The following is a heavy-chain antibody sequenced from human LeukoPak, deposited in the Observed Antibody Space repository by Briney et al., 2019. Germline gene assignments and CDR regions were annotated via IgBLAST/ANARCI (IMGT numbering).Heavy chain of an antibody. Sequence: SETLSLTCTVSGGSFSSGSYYWSWIRQPPGKGLEWIGYIYYSGSTNYNPSLKSRVTISVDTSKNQFSLKLSSVTAADTAVYYCTTDRDSLVWFGAGGHWGQGTLVTVSS. CDR3: TTDRDSLVWFGAGGH. CDR2: IYYSGST. CDR1: GGSFSSGSYY. D-gene: IGHD3-10*01. V-gene: IGHV4-61*01. J-gene: IGHJ1*01.